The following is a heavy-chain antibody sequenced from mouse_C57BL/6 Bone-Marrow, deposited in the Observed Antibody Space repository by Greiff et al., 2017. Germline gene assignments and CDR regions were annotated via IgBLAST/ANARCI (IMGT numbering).Heavy chain of an antibody. CDR2: IDPSDSET. V-gene: IGHV1-52*01. CDR1: GYTFTSYW. Sequence: QVQLQQPGAELVRPGSSVKLSCKASGYTFTSYWMHWVKKRPIQGLEWIGNIDPSDSETHYNQKFKDKATLTVDKSSSTAYMQLSSLTSEDSAVYYCARLWLQDYYAMDYWGQGTSVTVSS. J-gene: IGHJ4*01. CDR3: ARLWLQDYYAMDY. D-gene: IGHD2-2*01.